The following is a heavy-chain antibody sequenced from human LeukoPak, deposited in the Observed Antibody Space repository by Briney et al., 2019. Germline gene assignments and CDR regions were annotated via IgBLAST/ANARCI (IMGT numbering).Heavy chain of an antibody. J-gene: IGHJ6*02. CDR2: INHSGST. CDR3: ARGRVSSWYHYYYYGMDV. D-gene: IGHD6-13*01. Sequence: SETLSLTCAVYGGSFSGYYWSWIRQPPGKGLEWIGEINHSGSTNYNPSLKSRVTISVDTSKNRFSLKLSSVTAADTAVYYCARGRVSSWYHYYYYGMDVWGQGTTVTVSS. CDR1: GGSFSGYY. V-gene: IGHV4-34*01.